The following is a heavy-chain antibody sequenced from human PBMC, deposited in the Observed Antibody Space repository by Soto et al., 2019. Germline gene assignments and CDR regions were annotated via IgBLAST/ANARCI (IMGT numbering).Heavy chain of an antibody. Sequence: GGSLRLSCAASGFTFSSYGMHWVRQAPGKGLEWVAVIWYDGSNKYYADSVNGRFTISRDNSKNTLYLQMNSLRAEDTAVYYCARDFYSSTINWFDPWGQGTLVTVSS. CDR3: ARDFYSSTINWFDP. V-gene: IGHV3-33*01. CDR2: IWYDGSNK. J-gene: IGHJ5*02. D-gene: IGHD6-13*01. CDR1: GFTFSSYG.